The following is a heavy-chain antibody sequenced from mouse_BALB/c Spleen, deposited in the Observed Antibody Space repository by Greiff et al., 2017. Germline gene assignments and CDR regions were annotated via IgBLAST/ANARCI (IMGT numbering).Heavy chain of an antibody. V-gene: IGHV1-82*01. J-gene: IGHJ2*01. CDR3: ARDGDGYYEGYFDY. D-gene: IGHD2-3*01. Sequence: QVQLKQSGPELVKPGASVKISCKASGYAFSSSWMNWVKQRPGQGLEWIGRIYPGDGDTNYNGKFKGKATLTADKSSSTAYMQLSSLTSVDSAVYFCARDGDGYYEGYFDYWGQGTTLTVSS. CDR1: GYAFSSSW. CDR2: IYPGDGDT.